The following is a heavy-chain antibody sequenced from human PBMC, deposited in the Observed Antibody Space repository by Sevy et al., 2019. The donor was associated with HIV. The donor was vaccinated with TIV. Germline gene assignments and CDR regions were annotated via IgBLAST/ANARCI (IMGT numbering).Heavy chain of an antibody. Sequence: GGSLRLSCTASGFKFNNYALHWVRQAPGKGLEWVSGLSWNSGSVAYADSVRGRFTISRDNAKNSLFLQMNSLRPEDTALYYCAKEFPSYDSSGYPFYWYFHLWGRGTLVTVSS. D-gene: IGHD3-22*01. V-gene: IGHV3-9*01. CDR1: GFKFNNYA. J-gene: IGHJ2*01. CDR3: AKEFPSYDSSGYPFYWYFHL. CDR2: LSWNSGSV.